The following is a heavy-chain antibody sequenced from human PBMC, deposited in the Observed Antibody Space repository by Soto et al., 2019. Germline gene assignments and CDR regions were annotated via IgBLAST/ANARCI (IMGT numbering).Heavy chain of an antibody. V-gene: IGHV1-3*01. CDR1: GYTFTSYA. J-gene: IGHJ6*03. CDR3: ARDREYYYGSGKFDYMDV. Sequence: QVQLVQSGAEVKKPGASVKVSCKASGYTFTSYAMHWVRQAPGQRLEWMGWINAGNGNTKYSQKFQGRVTITRDTSASTAYMELSILRSEDTAVYYCARDREYYYGSGKFDYMDVWGKGTTVTVSS. CDR2: INAGNGNT. D-gene: IGHD3-10*01.